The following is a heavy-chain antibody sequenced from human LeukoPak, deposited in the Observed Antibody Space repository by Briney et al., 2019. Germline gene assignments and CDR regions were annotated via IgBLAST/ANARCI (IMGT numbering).Heavy chain of an antibody. CDR3: ARGNYYGMDV. J-gene: IGHJ6*02. D-gene: IGHD2/OR15-2a*01. Sequence: GGSLRLSCAASECTFSKFWMHWVRQAPGKGLVWVSGINRDGSTTTYADSVKGRFTVSRDNAKNTLYLQMNSLRAKDTAVYYCARGNYYGMDVWGQGTTVTVSS. CDR1: ECTFSKFW. V-gene: IGHV3-74*03. CDR2: INRDGSTT.